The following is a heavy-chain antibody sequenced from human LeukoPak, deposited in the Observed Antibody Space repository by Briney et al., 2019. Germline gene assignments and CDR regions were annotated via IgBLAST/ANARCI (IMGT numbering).Heavy chain of an antibody. V-gene: IGHV3-23*01. J-gene: IGHJ4*02. CDR2: ICGSGTNT. D-gene: IGHD2-15*01. CDR3: AKAGGGNCFSSLDF. CDR1: GFSFSSYA. Sequence: GGSLRLSCAASGFSFSSYAMSWVRQAPGRGLESVSAICGSGTNTYYADSVKGRFTISRDNSKNTLDLQMNSLRAGDTAVYYCAKAGGGNCFSSLDFWGQGTLVTVSS.